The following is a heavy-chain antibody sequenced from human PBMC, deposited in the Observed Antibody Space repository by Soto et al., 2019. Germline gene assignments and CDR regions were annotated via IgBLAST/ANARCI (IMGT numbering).Heavy chain of an antibody. D-gene: IGHD2-15*01. J-gene: IGHJ4*02. CDR2: IMPIFAAP. Sequence: QVQLMQSGAEVKKPGSSVKVSCKASGGTISTNVISWVRQAPGQGLEWMGEIMPIFAAPNNAQKFQGRLTITADTSTTTVYMELSGLTSEDTAVYFCATGARYCSGGSCYPDDWGQGTLVIVSS. CDR1: GGTISTNV. V-gene: IGHV1-69*06. CDR3: ATGARYCSGGSCYPDD.